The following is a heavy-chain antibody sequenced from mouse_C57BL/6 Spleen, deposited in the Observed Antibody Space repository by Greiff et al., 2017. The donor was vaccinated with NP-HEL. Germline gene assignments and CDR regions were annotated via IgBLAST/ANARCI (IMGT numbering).Heavy chain of an antibody. Sequence: QVQLQQSGAELVKPGASVKLSCKASGYTFTSYWMHWVKQRPGQGLEWIGMIHPNSGSTNYNEKFKSKATLTVDKSSSTAYMQLSSLTSEDSAVYYCARSGYYYGSSPWFAYWGQGTLVTVSA. CDR1: GYTFTSYW. J-gene: IGHJ3*01. CDR2: IHPNSGST. CDR3: ARSGYYYGSSPWFAY. V-gene: IGHV1-64*01. D-gene: IGHD1-1*01.